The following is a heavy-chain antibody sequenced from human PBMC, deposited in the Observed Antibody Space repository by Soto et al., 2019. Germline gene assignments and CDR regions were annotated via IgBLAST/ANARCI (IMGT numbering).Heavy chain of an antibody. CDR2: IHYSGST. V-gene: IGHV4-59*01. CDR3: ARVLGYSYGYPFDY. Sequence: PSETLSLTCTVSGGSISSYYWSWIRQPPGKGPEWIGYIHYSGSTNYNPSLKSRVTISLDTSKNQFSLKLSSVTAADTAVYYCARVLGYSYGYPFDYWGQGTLVT. J-gene: IGHJ4*02. CDR1: GGSISSYY. D-gene: IGHD5-18*01.